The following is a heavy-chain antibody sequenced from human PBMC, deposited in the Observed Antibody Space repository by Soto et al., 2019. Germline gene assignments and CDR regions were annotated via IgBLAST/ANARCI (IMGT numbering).Heavy chain of an antibody. D-gene: IGHD3-10*01. CDR3: AKDRGPTRVDMDV. V-gene: IGHV3-23*01. Sequence: EVQLLESGGGLVQPGGSLRLSCAASGFTFSNYPMSWVRQAPGKGLEWVSGISGSGGNTYYADSVKGRFTISRDNSKSTLYLQMNSLRAEDTAVYYCAKDRGPTRVDMDVWGQGTTVTVSS. CDR1: GFTFSNYP. J-gene: IGHJ6*02. CDR2: ISGSGGNT.